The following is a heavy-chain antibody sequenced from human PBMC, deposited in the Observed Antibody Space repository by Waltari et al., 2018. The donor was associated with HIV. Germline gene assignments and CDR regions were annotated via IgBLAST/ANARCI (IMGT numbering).Heavy chain of an antibody. CDR3: AKAREEASTMTARFDS. V-gene: IGHV3-23*01. CDR2: ISATGGSK. J-gene: IGHJ4*02. CDR1: GFPFDTYA. D-gene: IGHD2-21*02. Sequence: EVHLLESGGGLVHLGGSLRLSCATSGFPFDTYAMAWVRQAPGTGLEWVSTISATGGSKYYAVSVKGRLTISRDNSKNTLFLHMNSLRVDDTAIYFCAKAREEASTMTARFDSWGQGSLVTVSA.